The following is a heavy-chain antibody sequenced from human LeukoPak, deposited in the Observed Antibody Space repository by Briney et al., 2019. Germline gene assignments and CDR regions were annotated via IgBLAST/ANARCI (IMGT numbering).Heavy chain of an antibody. Sequence: PSETLSLTCAVYGVSFSGYYWSWIRQPPGKGLEWVGEINHSGSTNYNPSIKSRVTISVDTSKNQFSLKQSSVTGADTAVYYCAREGYYYDSSGSLSLDYWGQGNLVTVSS. D-gene: IGHD3-22*01. CDR3: AREGYYYDSSGSLSLDY. CDR1: GVSFSGYY. J-gene: IGHJ4*02. CDR2: INHSGST. V-gene: IGHV4-34*01.